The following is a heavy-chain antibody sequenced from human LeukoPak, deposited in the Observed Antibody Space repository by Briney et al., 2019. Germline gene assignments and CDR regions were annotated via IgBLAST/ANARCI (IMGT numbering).Heavy chain of an antibody. Sequence: GRSLRLSCAASGFTLSSYAMSWVRQAPGKGLEWVSAISVSGNTYHADSVKGRFTISRDSSKNTLYLQMNSLRAEDTAVYYCANLENYYDSSGYSRFDYWGQGTLVTVSS. CDR2: ISVSGNT. D-gene: IGHD3-22*01. J-gene: IGHJ4*02. CDR1: GFTLSSYA. CDR3: ANLENYYDSSGYSRFDY. V-gene: IGHV3-23*01.